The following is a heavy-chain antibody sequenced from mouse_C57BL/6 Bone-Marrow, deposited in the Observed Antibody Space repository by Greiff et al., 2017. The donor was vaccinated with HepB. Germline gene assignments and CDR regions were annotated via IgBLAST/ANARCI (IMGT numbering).Heavy chain of an antibody. V-gene: IGHV2-2*01. J-gene: IGHJ3*01. CDR2: IWSGGST. Sequence: QVQLQQSGPGLVQPSQSLSITCTVSGFSLTSYGVHWVRQSPGKGLEWLGVIWSGGSTDYNAAFISRLSISKDNSKSQVFFKMNSLQADDTAIYYCASPDSSGDGFAYWGQGTLVTVSA. CDR3: ASPDSSGDGFAY. D-gene: IGHD3-2*02. CDR1: GFSLTSYG.